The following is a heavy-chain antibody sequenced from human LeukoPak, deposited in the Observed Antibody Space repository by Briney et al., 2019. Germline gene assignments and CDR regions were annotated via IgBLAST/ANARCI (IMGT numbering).Heavy chain of an antibody. D-gene: IGHD2-15*01. CDR3: ARELVAASTAHNWFDP. CDR1: GYTFTSYY. Sequence: ASVKVSCKASGYTFTSYYMHWVRQAPGQGLEWMGIINPSGGSTSYAQKFQGRVTMTRDTSTSTVYMELSSLRSEDTAVYYCARELVAASTAHNWFDPWGQGTLVTVSS. V-gene: IGHV1-46*01. CDR2: INPSGGST. J-gene: IGHJ5*02.